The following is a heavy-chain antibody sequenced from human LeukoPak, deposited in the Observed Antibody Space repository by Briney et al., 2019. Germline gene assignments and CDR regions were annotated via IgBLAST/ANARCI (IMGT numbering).Heavy chain of an antibody. CDR2: IYPRDGST. J-gene: IGHJ4*02. CDR3: ARDQEGFDY. CDR1: GYTFTSNY. Sequence: ASVKVSCKAPGYTFTSNYIHWVRQAPGQGLEWMEMIYPRDGSTSYAQKFQGRVTVTRDTSTSTVHMELSGLRSEDTAVYYCARDQEGFDYWGQGTLVTVSS. V-gene: IGHV1-46*01.